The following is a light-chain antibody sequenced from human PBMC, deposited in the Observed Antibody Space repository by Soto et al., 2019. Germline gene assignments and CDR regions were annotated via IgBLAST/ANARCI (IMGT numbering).Light chain of an antibody. CDR1: QSISSW. J-gene: IGKJ2*01. CDR2: DAP. CDR3: KQYNSYPYT. Sequence: DIQMTQSPSTLSASVGDRVTITCRASQSISSWLAWYQQKPGKAPNLLIYDAPSLESGVPSRFSGSGSGTEFTLTISSLQPDDFATYYCKQYNSYPYTFGQGTKLEIK. V-gene: IGKV1-5*01.